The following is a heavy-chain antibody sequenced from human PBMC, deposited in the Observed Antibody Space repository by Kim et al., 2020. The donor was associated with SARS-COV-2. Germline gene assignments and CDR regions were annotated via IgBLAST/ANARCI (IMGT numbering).Heavy chain of an antibody. V-gene: IGHV3-9*01. CDR3: AKALYCSSTSCYDPLGY. J-gene: IGHJ4*02. D-gene: IGHD2-2*01. Sequence: VKGRFTISRDNDKNSLYLQMNSLRAEDTALYYCAKALYCSSTSCYDPLGYWGQGTLVTVSS.